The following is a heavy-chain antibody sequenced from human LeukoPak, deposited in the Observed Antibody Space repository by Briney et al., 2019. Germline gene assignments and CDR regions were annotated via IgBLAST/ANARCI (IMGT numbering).Heavy chain of an antibody. Sequence: GGSLRLSCAAPGFIFSDHYMDWVRQAPGKGLEWVSAISGSGGSTYYADSVKGRFTISRDNSKNTLYLQMNSLRAEDTAVYYCAKDLRGSGSRVGASDIWGQGTMVTVSS. CDR3: AKDLRGSGSRVGASDI. CDR1: GFIFSDHY. D-gene: IGHD1-26*01. J-gene: IGHJ3*02. CDR2: ISGSGGST. V-gene: IGHV3-23*01.